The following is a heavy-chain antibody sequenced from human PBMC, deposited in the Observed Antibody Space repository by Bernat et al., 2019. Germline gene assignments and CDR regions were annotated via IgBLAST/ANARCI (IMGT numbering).Heavy chain of an antibody. CDR2: ISRSGTTR. D-gene: IGHD2-21*02. J-gene: IGHJ3*02. CDR3: AVYCGGDCYRAFDI. CDR1: GITFSNYS. V-gene: IGHV3-48*01. Sequence: EVQLVESGGGLVQPGGSLRLSCAASGITFSNYSMNWVRQAPGKGLEWLSYISRSGTTRYYADSLKGRFTISRDKAKNSLYLQVNSLRAEDTALYYCAVYCGGDCYRAFDIWGQGTMVTVSS.